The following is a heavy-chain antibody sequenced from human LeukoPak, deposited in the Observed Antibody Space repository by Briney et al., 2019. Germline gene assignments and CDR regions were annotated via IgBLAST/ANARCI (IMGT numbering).Heavy chain of an antibody. D-gene: IGHD4-23*01. V-gene: IGHV1-69*01. J-gene: IGHJ4*02. CDR3: ARGVSTTVVTLYYFDY. CDR1: GGTFSSYA. CDR2: IIPIFGTA. Sequence: GSSVKVSCKPSGGTFSSYAISWVRQAPGQGLEWMGGIIPIFGTANYAQKFQGRVTITADESTSTAYMELSSLRSEDTAVYYCARGVSTTVVTLYYFDYWGQGTLVTVSS.